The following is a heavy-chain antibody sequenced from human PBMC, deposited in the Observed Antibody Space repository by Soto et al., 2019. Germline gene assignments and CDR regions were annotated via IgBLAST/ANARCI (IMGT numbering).Heavy chain of an antibody. J-gene: IGHJ5*02. CDR2: IFYSGST. V-gene: IGHV4-39*07. Sequence: SETLSLTCTVSGGSISSSIYYGGWIRRPPGKGLEWIGSIFYSGSTYYNPSLKSRVTISVDRSKNQFSLKLSSVTAADTAVYYCARVPGPWGQGTLVTVSS. CDR1: GGSISSSIYY. CDR3: ARVPGP. D-gene: IGHD3-10*01.